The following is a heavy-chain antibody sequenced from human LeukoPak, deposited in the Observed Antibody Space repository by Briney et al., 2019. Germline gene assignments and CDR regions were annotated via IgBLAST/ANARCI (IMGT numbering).Heavy chain of an antibody. CDR3: AKDGAAAARLASKRYYYYYMDV. Sequence: PGGSLRLSCAASGFTFSSYGMHWVRQAPGKGLEWVAVISYDGSNKYYADSVKGRFTISRDNSKNTLYLQMNSLRAEDTAVYYCAKDGAAAARLASKRYYYYYMDVWGKGTTVTVSS. CDR1: GFTFSSYG. V-gene: IGHV3-30*18. J-gene: IGHJ6*03. CDR2: ISYDGSNK. D-gene: IGHD6-13*01.